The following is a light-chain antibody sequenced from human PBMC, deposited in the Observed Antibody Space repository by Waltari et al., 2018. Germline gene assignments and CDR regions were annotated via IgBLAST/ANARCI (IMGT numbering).Light chain of an antibody. Sequence: SSDLTQDPAVSVALGQTVRITCHGASLRRSFASWYQQRPGQAPILVISDKNSRPSGIPGRFSGSSSGNTASLTIASTQAEDEADYYCSSRDNFNRHAVLFGGGTKLTVL. CDR3: SSRDNFNRHAVL. CDR1: SLRRSF. CDR2: DKN. J-gene: IGLJ3*02. V-gene: IGLV3-19*01.